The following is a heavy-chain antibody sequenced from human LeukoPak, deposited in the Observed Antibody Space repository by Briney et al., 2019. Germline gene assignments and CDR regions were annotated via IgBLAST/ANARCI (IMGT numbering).Heavy chain of an antibody. D-gene: IGHD3-16*02. Sequence: GGSLRLSCAASGFTFSSYSMNWVRQAPGKGLEWVSAISGSGGSTYYADSVKGRFTISRDNSKNTLYLQMNSLRAEDTAVYYCARLYYDYVWGSYRPYYFDYWGQGTLVTVSS. CDR3: ARLYYDYVWGSYRPYYFDY. J-gene: IGHJ4*02. CDR2: ISGSGGST. CDR1: GFTFSSYS. V-gene: IGHV3-23*01.